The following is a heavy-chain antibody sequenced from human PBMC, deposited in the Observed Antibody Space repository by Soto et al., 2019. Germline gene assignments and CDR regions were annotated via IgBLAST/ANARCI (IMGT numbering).Heavy chain of an antibody. Sequence: ETLSLTCTVSGGSISSYYWSWIRQPPGKGLEWIGYIYYSGSTNYNPSLKSRVTISVDTSKNQFSLKLSSVTAADTAVYYCARVGGYSGYDWGLYYYYGMDVWGQGTTVTVSS. J-gene: IGHJ6*02. CDR1: GGSISSYY. CDR3: ARVGGYSGYDWGLYYYYGMDV. V-gene: IGHV4-59*01. CDR2: IYYSGST. D-gene: IGHD5-12*01.